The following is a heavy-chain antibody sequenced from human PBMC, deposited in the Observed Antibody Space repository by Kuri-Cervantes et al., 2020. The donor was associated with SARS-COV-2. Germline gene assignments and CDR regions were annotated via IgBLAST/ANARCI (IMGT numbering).Heavy chain of an antibody. D-gene: IGHD3-9*01. Sequence: SETLSLTCAISGDSVSSNSAAWNWIRQSPSRGLEWLGRTYYRSKWYNEYAVSVKSRITINPDTSKNQFSLQLNSVTPEDTAVYYCARELPNYDILTGPYDYWGQGNQVTGSS. CDR2: TYYRSKWYN. V-gene: IGHV6-1*01. CDR1: GDSVSSNSAA. J-gene: IGHJ4*01. CDR3: ARELPNYDILTGPYDY.